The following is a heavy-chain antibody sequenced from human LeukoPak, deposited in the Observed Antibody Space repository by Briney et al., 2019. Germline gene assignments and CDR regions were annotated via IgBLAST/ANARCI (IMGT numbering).Heavy chain of an antibody. CDR2: IHKGGHNT. V-gene: IGHV3-74*01. CDR1: GFTFSEYW. D-gene: IGHD6-25*01. CDR3: ARESEAAGTYYLDH. J-gene: IGHJ4*02. Sequence: GGSLRLSCAASGFTFSEYWMHWVRQAPGKGLKWAPPIHKGGHNTWYADSVKGRFTISRDNAENTVYLQLNSLRVEDTAVYYCARESEAAGTYYLDHWGQGNLVTVSS.